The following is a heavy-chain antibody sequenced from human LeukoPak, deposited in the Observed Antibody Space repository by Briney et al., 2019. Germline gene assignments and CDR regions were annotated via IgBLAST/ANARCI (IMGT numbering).Heavy chain of an antibody. J-gene: IGHJ3*02. CDR3: ARALYYYDSSGSDAFDI. CDR1: GGSINSGGYY. CDR2: ISYSGSI. V-gene: IGHV4-31*03. D-gene: IGHD3-22*01. Sequence: SETLSLTCTVSGGSINSGGYYWSWIRQHPGKGLEWIGCISYSGSIYYNPSLKSRVTISVDRSKNQFSLKLSSVTAADTAVYYCARALYYYDSSGSDAFDIWGQGTMVTVSS.